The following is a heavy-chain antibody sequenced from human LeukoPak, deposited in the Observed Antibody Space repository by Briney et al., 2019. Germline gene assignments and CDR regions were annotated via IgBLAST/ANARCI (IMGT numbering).Heavy chain of an antibody. CDR3: ATAAEYYYDSSGYYFVDP. CDR2: ISSSGSTI. CDR1: GFTFSDYY. D-gene: IGHD3-22*01. Sequence: GGSLRLSCAASGFTFSDYYMSWSRQAPGKGLEWVSYISSSGSTIYYADSVKGRFTISRDNAKNSLHLPMTRLRAEDTAVYYCATAAEYYYDSSGYYFVDPWGQGTLVTVSS. V-gene: IGHV3-11*01. J-gene: IGHJ5*02.